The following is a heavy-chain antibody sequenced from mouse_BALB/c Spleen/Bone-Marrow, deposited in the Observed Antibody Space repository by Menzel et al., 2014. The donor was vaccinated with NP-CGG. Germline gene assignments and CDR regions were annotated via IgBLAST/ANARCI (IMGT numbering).Heavy chain of an antibody. Sequence: EVKLQESGPSLVKPSQTLSLTCSVTGDSITSGYWNWIRKFPGNKLEYMGYITYSGYTYYNPSLKSRISFTRDTSRNQFYLQLNSVTTEHTATYYCARSPYDGYYVFAYWGQGTLVTASA. CDR1: GDSITSGY. CDR3: ARSPYDGYYVFAY. V-gene: IGHV3-8*02. CDR2: ITYSGYT. D-gene: IGHD2-3*01. J-gene: IGHJ3*01.